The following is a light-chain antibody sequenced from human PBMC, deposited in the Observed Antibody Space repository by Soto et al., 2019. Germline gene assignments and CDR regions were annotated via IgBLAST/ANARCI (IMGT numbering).Light chain of an antibody. J-gene: IGKJ1*01. CDR2: DAS. CDR3: QQYDKYST. V-gene: IGKV1-5*01. CDR1: QTISVS. Sequence: IQTTQSPSTLSASVGDTVTITCRASQTISVSLAWYQQKPGKAPNLLIYDASTLQEGVPSRFSGSGSGTEFTLTVTSLQPDDFTSYFCQQYDKYSTVGQGTKVDIK.